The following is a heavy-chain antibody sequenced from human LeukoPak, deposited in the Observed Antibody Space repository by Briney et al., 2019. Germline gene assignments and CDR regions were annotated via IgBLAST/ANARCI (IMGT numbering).Heavy chain of an antibody. J-gene: IGHJ3*01. CDR3: ARDYYDSSAYPWDAFDV. CDR2: IMPILGIV. D-gene: IGHD3-22*01. V-gene: IGHV1-69*04. CDR1: GGISSSYA. Sequence: SVKVSCKASGGISSSYAMSWVRQAPGQGLEWMGRIMPILGIVSYAQKFQGRVTITADKSTSTAYMELSSLTSEDTAMYYCARDYYDSSAYPWDAFDVWGQGTMVTVSS.